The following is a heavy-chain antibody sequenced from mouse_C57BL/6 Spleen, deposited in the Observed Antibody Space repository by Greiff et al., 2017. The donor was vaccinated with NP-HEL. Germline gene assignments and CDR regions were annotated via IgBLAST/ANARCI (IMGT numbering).Heavy chain of an antibody. J-gene: IGHJ2*01. V-gene: IGHV1-15*01. CDR2: IDPETGGT. CDR3: TRGGSYVSFDY. CDR1: GYTFTDYE. D-gene: IGHD1-1*02. Sequence: QVQLQQSGAELVRPGASVTLSCKASGYTFTDYEMHWVKQTPVHGLEWIGAIDPETGGTAYNQKFKGKAILTADKSSSTAYMELRSLTSEDSAVYYCTRGGSYVSFDYWGQGTTRTVSS.